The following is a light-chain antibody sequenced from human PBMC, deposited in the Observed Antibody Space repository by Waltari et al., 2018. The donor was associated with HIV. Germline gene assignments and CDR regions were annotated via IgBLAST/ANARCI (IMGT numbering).Light chain of an antibody. CDR3: SSYAGSNIWV. Sequence: SALTQPPSASGSPGQSVTISCTGTSSDVGGSKYVSWYQHHPGKAPKLLLYEVNKRPSGFPDPFAGSKSANPASLPVSGLQAADEADYYCSSYAGSNIWVFGGGTKLTVL. J-gene: IGLJ3*02. V-gene: IGLV2-8*01. CDR1: SSDVGGSKY. CDR2: EVN.